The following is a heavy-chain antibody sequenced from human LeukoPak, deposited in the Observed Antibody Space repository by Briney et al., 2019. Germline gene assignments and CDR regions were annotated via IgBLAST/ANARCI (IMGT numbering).Heavy chain of an antibody. V-gene: IGHV4-31*03. D-gene: IGHD5-12*01. CDR1: GGSLSSGACY. CDR2: IYSSGST. CDR3: ARVSGSSREHFDY. J-gene: IGHJ4*02. Sequence: LSDTSIVSGGSLSSGACYGRWTRQHPERGVGCIGFIYSSGSTYYNASLKSRVAISPDTSKNQFSLNLSSVTAADTAVYYCARVSGSSREHFDYWGQGTLVTVSS.